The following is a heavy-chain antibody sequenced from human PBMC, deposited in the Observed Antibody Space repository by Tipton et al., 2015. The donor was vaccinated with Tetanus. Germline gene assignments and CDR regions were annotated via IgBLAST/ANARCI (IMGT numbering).Heavy chain of an antibody. CDR1: GYSFTTYW. D-gene: IGHD1/OR15-1a*01. CDR3: ARRNNPKLCYYYGMDV. CDR2: IDPSDSST. V-gene: IGHV5-10-1*01. J-gene: IGHJ6*02. Sequence: QLVQSGAEVKKPGESLTISCKGSGYSFTTYWISWVRQMPGKGLEWMARIDPSDSSTNYSPSFQGHVSISVDKSSSTAYLQWSSLKASDPAIYYCARRNNPKLCYYYGMDVWGQGTTVTVSS.